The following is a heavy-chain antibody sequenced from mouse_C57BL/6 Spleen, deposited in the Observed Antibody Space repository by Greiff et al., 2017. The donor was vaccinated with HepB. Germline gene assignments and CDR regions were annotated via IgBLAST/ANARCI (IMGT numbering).Heavy chain of an antibody. D-gene: IGHD2-3*01. CDR2: IYPGGGYT. Sequence: QVQLKQSGAELVRPGTSVKMSCKASGYTFTNYWIGWAKQRPGHGLEWIGDIYPGGGYTNYNEKFKGKATLTADKSSSTAYMQFSSLTSEDSAIYYCARCYDGSYFDYWGQGTTLTVSS. CDR3: ARCYDGSYFDY. J-gene: IGHJ2*01. V-gene: IGHV1-63*01. CDR1: GYTFTNYW.